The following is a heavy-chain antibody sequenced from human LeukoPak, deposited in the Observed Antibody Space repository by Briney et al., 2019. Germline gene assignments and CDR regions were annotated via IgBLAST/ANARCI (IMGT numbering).Heavy chain of an antibody. J-gene: IGHJ6*03. CDR1: GGSISSGGYY. D-gene: IGHD6-13*01. Sequence: SQTLSLTCTVPGGSISSGGYYWSWIRQHPGKGLEWIGFIYYSGSTYYNPSLKSRVTISVDTSKNQFSLKLSSVTAADTAVYYCASSSWYNYYYYYMDVWGKGTTVTVSS. CDR3: ASSSWYNYYYYYMDV. V-gene: IGHV4-31*03. CDR2: IYYSGST.